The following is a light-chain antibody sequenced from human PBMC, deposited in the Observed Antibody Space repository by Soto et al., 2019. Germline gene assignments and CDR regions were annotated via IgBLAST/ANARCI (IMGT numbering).Light chain of an antibody. CDR3: SSYTASSTYV. V-gene: IGLV2-14*03. CDR2: DVS. Sequence: QSVLTQPASVSGSPGQSITISCAGTSSDVGGYNYVSWYQHHPGKAPKLMIFDVSNRPSGVSNRFSGSKSGNTASLTISGLQVEDEDDYYCSSYTASSTYVFGTGTKVTVL. CDR1: SSDVGGYNY. J-gene: IGLJ1*01.